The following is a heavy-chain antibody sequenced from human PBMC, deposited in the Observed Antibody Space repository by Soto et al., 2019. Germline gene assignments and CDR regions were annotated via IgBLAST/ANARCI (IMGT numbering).Heavy chain of an antibody. CDR3: ARPSHTSIDYYYGMDV. J-gene: IGHJ6*02. D-gene: IGHD6-6*01. CDR2: INAGNGNT. CDR1: GYTFTSYA. V-gene: IGHV1-3*01. Sequence: ASVKVSCKASGYTFTSYAMHCVRQAPGQRLEWMGWINAGNGNTKYSQKFQGRVTITRDTSASTAYMELSSLRSEDTAVYSCARPSHTSIDYYYGMDVWGQGTTVTVSS.